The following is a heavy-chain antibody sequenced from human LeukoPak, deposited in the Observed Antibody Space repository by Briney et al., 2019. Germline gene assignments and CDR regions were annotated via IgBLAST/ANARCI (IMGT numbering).Heavy chain of an antibody. CDR1: GHTLSEVA. D-gene: IGHD6-19*01. V-gene: IGHV1-24*01. J-gene: IGHJ4*02. Sequence: ASVKVSCKVSGHTLSEVAMHWVRQAPGKGLEWIGGFDPGHGEAVFPQTFEDRVTLTEDTSTDIAYMELSSLRSEDTAVYFCATDLRWKSSSAWYYFGDWGQGTLVTVSS. CDR3: ATDLRWKSSSAWYYFGD. CDR2: FDPGHGEA.